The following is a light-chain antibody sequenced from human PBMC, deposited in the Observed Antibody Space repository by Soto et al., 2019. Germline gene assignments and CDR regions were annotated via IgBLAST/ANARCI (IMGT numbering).Light chain of an antibody. Sequence: DIQMTQSPSTLSGSVGDRVTITCRASQTISSWLAWYQQKPGKAPKLLIYKASTLKSGVPSRFSVSGSATEFTLTISSLQPDDFATYYCQHYNSYSEAFGQGTKVDIK. J-gene: IGKJ1*01. CDR3: QHYNSYSEA. V-gene: IGKV1-5*03. CDR2: KAS. CDR1: QTISSW.